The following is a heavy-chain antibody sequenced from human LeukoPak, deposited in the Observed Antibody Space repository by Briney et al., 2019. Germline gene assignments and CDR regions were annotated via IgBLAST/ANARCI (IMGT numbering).Heavy chain of an antibody. CDR3: ARDKIAARPGRYYYYMDV. D-gene: IGHD6-6*01. V-gene: IGHV3-30*02. CDR1: GFTFNIYG. J-gene: IGHJ6*03. CDR2: IQNDGSNY. Sequence: GGSLRLSCAASGFTFNIYGTHWVRQAPGKGLDWVAFIQNDGSNYYQADSVKGRFTISRDNSKNTIYLQMNSLRAEDTAVYYCARDKIAARPGRYYYYMDVWGKGTTVTVSS.